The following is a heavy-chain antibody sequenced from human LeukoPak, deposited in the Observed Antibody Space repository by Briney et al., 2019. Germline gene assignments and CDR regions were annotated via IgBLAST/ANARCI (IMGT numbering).Heavy chain of an antibody. J-gene: IGHJ5*02. CDR2: IYYSGST. CDR3: ATVLSGYYYR. CDR1: GGSISSYY. V-gene: IGHV4-59*01. D-gene: IGHD3-22*01. Sequence: PSETLSLTCTVSGGSISSYYWSWIRQPPGKGLEWIGYIYYSGSTNYNPSLKSRVTISVDTSKNQFSLKLSSVTAAGTAVYYCATVLSGYYYRWGQGTLVTVSS.